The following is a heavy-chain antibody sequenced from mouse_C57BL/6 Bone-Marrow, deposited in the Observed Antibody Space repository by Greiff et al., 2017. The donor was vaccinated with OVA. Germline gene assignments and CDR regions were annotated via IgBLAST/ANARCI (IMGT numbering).Heavy chain of an antibody. CDR2: IDPETGGT. V-gene: IGHV1-15*01. J-gene: IGHJ4*01. CDR3: TRCYSNYNYYAMDY. D-gene: IGHD2-5*01. Sequence: VQLQESGAELVRPGASVTLSCKASGYTFTDYEMHWVKQTPVHGLEWIGAIDPETGGTAYNQKFKGKAILTADKSSSTAYMELRSLTSEDAAVYYCTRCYSNYNYYAMDYWGQGTSVTVSS. CDR1: GYTFTDYE.